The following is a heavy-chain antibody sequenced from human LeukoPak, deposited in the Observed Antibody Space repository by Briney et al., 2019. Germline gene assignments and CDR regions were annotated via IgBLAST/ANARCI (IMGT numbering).Heavy chain of an antibody. CDR1: GFSFSTYG. CDR3: AKDLKPYYYDSSGYYYEYYFDY. V-gene: IGHV3-33*06. D-gene: IGHD3-22*01. J-gene: IGHJ4*02. Sequence: SGGSLRLSCAASGFSFSTYGRRWVRQAPGKGLEWVAVIWYDGSNKYYADSVKGRFTISRDNSKNTLYLQMNSLRAEDTALYYCAKDLKPYYYDSSGYYYEYYFDYWGQGTLVTVSS. CDR2: IWYDGSNK.